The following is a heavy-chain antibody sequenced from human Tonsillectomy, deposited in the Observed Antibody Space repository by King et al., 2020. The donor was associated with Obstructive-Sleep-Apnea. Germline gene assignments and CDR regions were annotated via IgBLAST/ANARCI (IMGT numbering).Heavy chain of an antibody. J-gene: IGHJ6*02. V-gene: IGHV1-2*04. CDR1: GYTFTGYY. CDR2: INPNSGGT. Sequence: VQLVESGAEVKKPGASVKVSCKASGYTFTGYYMHWVRQAPGQGLEWMGWINPNSGGTNYAQKFQGWVTMTRETSISTAYMELSRLRSDDTAVYYCARDVGYGSGSYYNPLYYYYYYGMDVWGQGTTVTVSS. D-gene: IGHD3-10*01. CDR3: ARDVGYGSGSYYNPLYYYYYYGMDV.